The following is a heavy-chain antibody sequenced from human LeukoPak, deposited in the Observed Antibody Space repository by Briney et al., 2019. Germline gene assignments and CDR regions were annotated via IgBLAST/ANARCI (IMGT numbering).Heavy chain of an antibody. V-gene: IGHV3-74*01. J-gene: IGHJ3*02. CDR2: INSDGSGT. CDR1: GFTFNNYW. Sequence: GGSLRLSCGASGFTFNNYWMHWVRHVPGMGLVWVSRINSDGSGTTYADSVKGRVTISRDNAKNTLYLQMNSLRAEDAAVYYCARGKDGVWAFDIWGQGTTVTVSS. CDR3: ARGKDGVWAFDI. D-gene: IGHD3-16*01.